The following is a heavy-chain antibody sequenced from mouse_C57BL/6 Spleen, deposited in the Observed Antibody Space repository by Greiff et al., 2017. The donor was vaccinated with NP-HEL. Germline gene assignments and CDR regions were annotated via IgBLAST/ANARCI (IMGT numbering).Heavy chain of an antibody. CDR1: GFTFSDYG. J-gene: IGHJ3*01. V-gene: IGHV5-17*01. CDR3: ARDDYGSSYGFAY. CDR2: ISSGSSTF. D-gene: IGHD1-1*01. Sequence: DVMLVESGGGLVKPGGSLKLSCAASGFTFSDYGMHWVRQAPEKGLEWVAYISSGSSTFYYADTVKGRFTISRDNAKNTLFLQMTSLRSEDTAMYYCARDDYGSSYGFAYWGQGTLVTVSA.